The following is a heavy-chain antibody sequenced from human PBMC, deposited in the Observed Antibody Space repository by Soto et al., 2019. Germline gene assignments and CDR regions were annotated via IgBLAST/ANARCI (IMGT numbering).Heavy chain of an antibody. Sequence: QVQLVESGGGVVQPGRSLRLSCAASGFTFSTYTLHWVRQAPGKGLEWVAVISYDGSNKYYADSVKGRFTISRDNSKNTLYLQMNSLRAEDTAVYYCARVGYDNVWGSYSLVDDLWGRGTLVTVSS. CDR3: ARVGYDNVWGSYSLVDDL. CDR2: ISYDGSNK. V-gene: IGHV3-30*04. D-gene: IGHD3-16*01. CDR1: GFTFSTYT. J-gene: IGHJ2*01.